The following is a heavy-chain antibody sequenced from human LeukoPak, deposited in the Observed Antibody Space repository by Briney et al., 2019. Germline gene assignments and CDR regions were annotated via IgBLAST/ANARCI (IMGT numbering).Heavy chain of an antibody. Sequence: SETLSLTCTVSGYSISSGYYWGWIRQPPGKGLEWIGSIYHSGSTYCNPSLKSRVTISVDTSKNQFSLKLSSVTAADTAVYYCARVGAYNPYYYMDVWGKGTTVTVSS. CDR2: IYHSGST. CDR1: GYSISSGYY. CDR3: ARVGAYNPYYYMDV. J-gene: IGHJ6*03. D-gene: IGHD1-1*01. V-gene: IGHV4-38-2*02.